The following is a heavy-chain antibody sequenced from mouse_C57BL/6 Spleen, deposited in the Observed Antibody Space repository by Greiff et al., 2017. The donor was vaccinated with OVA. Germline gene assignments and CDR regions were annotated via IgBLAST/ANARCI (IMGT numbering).Heavy chain of an antibody. CDR2: IYPRSGNT. CDR1: GYTFTSYG. D-gene: IGHD2-4*01. V-gene: IGHV1-81*01. Sequence: QVQLQQSGAELARPGASVKLSCKASGYTFTSYGISWVKQRTGQGLEWIGEIYPRSGNTYYNEKFQGKATLTADKSSSTAYMELRSLTSEDSAVYFCARGGGDYHWYFDVWGTGTTVTVSS. CDR3: ARGGGDYHWYFDV. J-gene: IGHJ1*03.